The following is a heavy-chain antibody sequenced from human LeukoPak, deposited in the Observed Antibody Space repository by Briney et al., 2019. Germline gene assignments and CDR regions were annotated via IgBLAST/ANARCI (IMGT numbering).Heavy chain of an antibody. CDR1: RFTFSNYW. D-gene: IGHD3-3*01. Sequence: PGRSLRLSCAASRFTFSNYWMNWFRQALGKGLEWVANINQDGSEKNYVDSVKGRFTISRDNAENSLYLQMNSLRAEDTAVYYCAREAYDFWSGYKSPYFDYWGQGTLVTVSS. V-gene: IGHV3-7*01. J-gene: IGHJ4*02. CDR3: AREAYDFWSGYKSPYFDY. CDR2: INQDGSEK.